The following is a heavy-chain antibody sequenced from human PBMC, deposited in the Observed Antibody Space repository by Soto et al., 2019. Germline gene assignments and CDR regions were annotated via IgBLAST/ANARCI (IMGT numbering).Heavy chain of an antibody. CDR2: IIPILGIA. Sequence: SVKVSCKASGGTFSSYTISWVRQAPGQGLEWMGRIIPILGIANYAQKFQGRVTITADKSTSTAYMELSSLRSEDTAVYYCARWDGDYSFAFDIWGQGTMVTVSS. J-gene: IGHJ3*02. D-gene: IGHD4-17*01. CDR3: ARWDGDYSFAFDI. CDR1: GGTFSSYT. V-gene: IGHV1-69*02.